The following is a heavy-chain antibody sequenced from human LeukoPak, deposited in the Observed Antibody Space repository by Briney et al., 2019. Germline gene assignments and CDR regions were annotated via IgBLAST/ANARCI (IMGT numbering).Heavy chain of an antibody. Sequence: PSETLSLTCTVSGGSISSGGYYWNWIRQPPGKGLEWIGYIYHSGSTYYNPSLKSRVTISVDRSENQFSLNLRSVTAADTAVYYCSIERSYSSSSGYYFDYWGQGSLVTVSS. J-gene: IGHJ4*02. V-gene: IGHV4-30-2*01. CDR1: GGSISSGGYY. CDR3: SIERSYSSSSGYYFDY. D-gene: IGHD6-6*01. CDR2: IYHSGST.